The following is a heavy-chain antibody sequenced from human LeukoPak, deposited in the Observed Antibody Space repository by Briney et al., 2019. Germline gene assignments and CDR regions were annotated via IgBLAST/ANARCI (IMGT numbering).Heavy chain of an antibody. CDR1: GGSVNSGSDY. J-gene: IGHJ4*02. CDR3: ARHITMVRGVRADHFDY. D-gene: IGHD3-10*01. CDR2: IYYSGST. Sequence: SETLSLTCTVSGGSVNSGSDYWSWIRQPPGKGLEWIGYIYYSGSTNYNPSLKSRVTISVDTSKNQFSLKLSSVTAADTAVYYCARHITMVRGVRADHFDYWGQGTLVTVSS. V-gene: IGHV4-61*01.